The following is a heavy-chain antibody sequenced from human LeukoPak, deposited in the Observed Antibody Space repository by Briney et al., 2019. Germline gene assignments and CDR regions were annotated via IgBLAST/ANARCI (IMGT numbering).Heavy chain of an antibody. J-gene: IGHJ3*02. CDR1: GGTFSSYA. D-gene: IGHD6-19*01. CDR3: ARGGSGWPNDAFDI. Sequence: ASVKVSCKASGGTFSSYAISWVRQAPGQGLEWMGIINPSGGSTSYAQKFQGRVTMTRDTSTSTVYMELSSLRSEDTAVYYCARGGSGWPNDAFDIWGQGTMVTVSS. V-gene: IGHV1-46*01. CDR2: INPSGGST.